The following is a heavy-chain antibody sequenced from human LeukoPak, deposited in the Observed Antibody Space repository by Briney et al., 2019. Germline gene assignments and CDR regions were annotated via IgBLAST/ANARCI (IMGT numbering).Heavy chain of an antibody. V-gene: IGHV4-59*02. D-gene: IGHD3-22*01. Sequence: SETLSLTCTVSGGSVSSYYWSWIRQPPGKGLEWIGYIYYSGSTNYNPSLKSRVTISVDTSKNQFSLKLSSVTAADTAVYYCARGYYDSSGYYDYWGQGTLVTVSS. CDR2: IYYSGST. CDR3: ARGYYDSSGYYDY. J-gene: IGHJ4*02. CDR1: GGSVSSYY.